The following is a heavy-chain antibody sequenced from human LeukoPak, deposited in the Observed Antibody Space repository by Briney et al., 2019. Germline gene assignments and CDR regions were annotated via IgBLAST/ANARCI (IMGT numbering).Heavy chain of an antibody. CDR1: GYTFTTFY. Sequence: APVKVSCKASGYTFTTFYIHWVRQAPGQGLEWLGIINPSGGSANYAQNFQGRVTMTRELSTSTVYMELSSLRSEDTAVYYCAREALDTAMVTGYFDYWGQGSLVTVSS. CDR3: AREALDTAMVTGYFDY. CDR2: INPSGGSA. J-gene: IGHJ4*02. V-gene: IGHV1-46*01. D-gene: IGHD5-18*01.